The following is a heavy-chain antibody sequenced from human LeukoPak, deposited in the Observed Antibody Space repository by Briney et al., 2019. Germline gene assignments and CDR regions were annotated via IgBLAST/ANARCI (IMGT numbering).Heavy chain of an antibody. J-gene: IGHJ4*02. D-gene: IGHD3-16*01. CDR2: ISYDGSNK. Sequence: GGSLRLSCAASGFTFSSYAMHWVRQAPGKGLEWVAVISYDGSNKYYADSVKGRFTISRDNSKNTLYLQMNSLRAEDTAVYYCARERITYSAVFDYWGQGTLVTVSP. CDR1: GFTFSSYA. V-gene: IGHV3-30*01. CDR3: ARERITYSAVFDY.